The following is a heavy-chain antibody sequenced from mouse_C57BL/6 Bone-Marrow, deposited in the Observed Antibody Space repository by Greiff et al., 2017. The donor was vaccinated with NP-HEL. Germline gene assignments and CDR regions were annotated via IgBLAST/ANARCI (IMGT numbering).Heavy chain of an antibody. CDR2: IDPENGDT. CDR3: TTDYGSRGAY. Sequence: VQLKESGAELVRPGASVKLSCTASGFNIKDDYMHWVKQRPEQGLEWIGWIDPENGDTEYASKFQGKATITADTSSNTAYLQLSSLTSEDTAVYYCTTDYGSRGAYWGQGTLVTVSA. CDR1: GFNIKDDY. J-gene: IGHJ3*01. V-gene: IGHV14-4*01. D-gene: IGHD1-1*01.